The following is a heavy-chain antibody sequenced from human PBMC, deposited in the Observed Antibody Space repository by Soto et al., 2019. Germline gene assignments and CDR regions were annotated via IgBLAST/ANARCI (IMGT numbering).Heavy chain of an antibody. J-gene: IGHJ4*02. CDR2: IYHSGST. V-gene: IGHV4-4*02. CDR3: ARAGGGYSYGLFDY. Sequence: SETLSLTCAVSGGSISSSNWWSWVRQPPGKGLEWIGEIYHSGSTNYNPSLKSRVTISVDKSKNQFSLKLSSVTAADTAVYYCARAGGGYSYGLFDYWGQGILVTVSS. D-gene: IGHD5-18*01. CDR1: GGSISSSNW.